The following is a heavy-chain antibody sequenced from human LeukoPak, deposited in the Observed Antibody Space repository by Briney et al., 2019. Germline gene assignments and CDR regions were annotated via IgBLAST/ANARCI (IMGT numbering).Heavy chain of an antibody. V-gene: IGHV3-74*01. J-gene: IGHJ4*02. CDR2: TNNDGSST. Sequence: GGSLRLSCAASGFTFRSYWMHWVRQLPGKGLVWVSHTNNDGSSTRYADSVKGRFTISRDNAKNTLYLQMNSLRVEDTGIYYCVRESVAGDYWGQGTLVTVSS. CDR3: VRESVAGDY. D-gene: IGHD6-19*01. CDR1: GFTFRSYW.